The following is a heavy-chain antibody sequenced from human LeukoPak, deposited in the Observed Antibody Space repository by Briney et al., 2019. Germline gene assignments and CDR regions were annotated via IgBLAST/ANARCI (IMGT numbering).Heavy chain of an antibody. Sequence: PGGSLRLSCAASGFTFSSYEMNWVRQAPGKGLEWVSYISSSGSTIYYADSVKGRFTISRDNAKNSLYLQMNSLRAEDTAFYYCARARRGSSYYFDYWGQGTLVTVSS. CDR3: ARARRGSSYYFDY. CDR2: ISSSGSTI. D-gene: IGHD3-10*01. V-gene: IGHV3-48*03. J-gene: IGHJ4*02. CDR1: GFTFSSYE.